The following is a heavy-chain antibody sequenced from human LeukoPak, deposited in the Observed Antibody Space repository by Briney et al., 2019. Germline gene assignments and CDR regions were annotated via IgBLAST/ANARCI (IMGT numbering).Heavy chain of an antibody. CDR2: TYYGGST. J-gene: IGHJ4*02. D-gene: IGHD4-17*01. CDR3: GVWKGDYTVDY. CDR1: GGSLSRGGDY. V-gene: IGHV4-31*03. Sequence: PSETLSLPCTVSGGSLSRGGDYWTWIRQHPGKGLEWIGNTYYGGSTYYNPSLNSRGTISIDTSKNQFSLKLTSLTAADTAVYYCGVWKGDYTVDYWGQGTLVTVSS.